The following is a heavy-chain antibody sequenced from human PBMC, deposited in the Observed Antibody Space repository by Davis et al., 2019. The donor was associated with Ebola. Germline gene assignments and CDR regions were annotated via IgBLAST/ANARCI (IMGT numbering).Heavy chain of an antibody. CDR1: GGTFSSYA. J-gene: IGHJ6*02. CDR3: ARGPDYGDYAPLYYYYGMDV. Sequence: AASVKVSCKASGGTFSSYAISWVRQAPGQGLEWMGGIIPIFGTANYAQKFQGRVTITRDTSASTAYMELSSLRSEDTAVYYCARGPDYGDYAPLYYYYGMDVWGQGTTVTVSS. D-gene: IGHD4-17*01. V-gene: IGHV1-69*05. CDR2: IIPIFGTA.